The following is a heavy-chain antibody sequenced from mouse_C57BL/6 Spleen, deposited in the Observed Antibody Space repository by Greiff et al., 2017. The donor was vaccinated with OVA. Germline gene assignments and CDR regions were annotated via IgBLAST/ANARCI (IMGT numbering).Heavy chain of an antibody. Sequence: EVHLVESGGGLVKPGGSLKLSCAASGFTFSSYTMSWVRQTPEKRLEWVATISGGGGNTYYPDSVKGRFTISRDNAKNTLYLQMSSLRSEDTALYYCARGTEAMDYWGQGTSVTVSS. V-gene: IGHV5-9*01. J-gene: IGHJ4*01. CDR2: ISGGGGNT. CDR3: ARGTEAMDY. CDR1: GFTFSSYT.